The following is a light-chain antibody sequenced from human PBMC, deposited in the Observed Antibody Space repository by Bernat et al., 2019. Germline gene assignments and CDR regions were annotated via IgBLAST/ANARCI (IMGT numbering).Light chain of an antibody. CDR1: SSDVGGYNF. CDR3: SSYAGNSLV. J-gene: IGLJ3*02. Sequence: QSALTQPPSASGSPGQSVTISCTGTSSDVGGYNFVSWYQQHPGKAPKLMISEVTKRPSGVPDRFSGSKSGNTAFLTVSGLQVEDEADYHCSSYAGNSLVFGGGPKLTVL. CDR2: EVT. V-gene: IGLV2-8*01.